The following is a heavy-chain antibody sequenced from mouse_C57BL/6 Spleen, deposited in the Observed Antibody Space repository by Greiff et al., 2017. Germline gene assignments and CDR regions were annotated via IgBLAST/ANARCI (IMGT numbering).Heavy chain of an antibody. D-gene: IGHD1-1*01. V-gene: IGHV5-4*03. CDR1: GFTFSSYA. CDR2: ISDGGSYT. CDR3: ARAPYYYGSTYFDY. J-gene: IGHJ2*01. Sequence: EVKLMESGGGLVKPGGSLKLSCAASGFTFSSYAMSWVRQTPEKRLEWVATISDGGSYTYYPDNVKGRFTISRDNAENNLYLQMSHLKSEDTAMYYCARAPYYYGSTYFDYWGQGTTLTVSS.